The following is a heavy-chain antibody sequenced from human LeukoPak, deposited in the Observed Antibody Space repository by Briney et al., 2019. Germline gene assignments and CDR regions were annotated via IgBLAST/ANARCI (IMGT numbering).Heavy chain of an antibody. Sequence: SVKVSCKASGGTFSSYAISWVRQAPGQGLEWMGGIIPIFGTANYAQKFQGRVTITADESTSAAYMELSSLRSEDTAVYYCAREAPREYYYDSSGLGYFDYWGQGTLVTVSP. CDR2: IIPIFGTA. CDR1: GGTFSSYA. D-gene: IGHD3-22*01. J-gene: IGHJ4*02. CDR3: AREAPREYYYDSSGLGYFDY. V-gene: IGHV1-69*13.